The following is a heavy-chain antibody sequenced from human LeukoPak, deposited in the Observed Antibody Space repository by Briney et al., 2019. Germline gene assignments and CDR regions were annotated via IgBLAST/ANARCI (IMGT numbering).Heavy chain of an antibody. CDR3: ARDLYGDRDYGMDV. J-gene: IGHJ6*02. Sequence: NAGGSLRLSCAASGFTFSSYSMSWVRQAPGKGLEWVSSISSSSSYIYYADSVKGRFTISRDNAKNSPYLQMNSLRAEDTAVYYCARDLYGDRDYGMDVWGQGTTVTVSS. V-gene: IGHV3-21*01. CDR2: ISSSSSYI. D-gene: IGHD4-17*01. CDR1: GFTFSSYS.